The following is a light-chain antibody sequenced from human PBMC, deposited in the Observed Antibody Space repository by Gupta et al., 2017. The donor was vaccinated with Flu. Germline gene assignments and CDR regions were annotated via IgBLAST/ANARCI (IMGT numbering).Light chain of an antibody. CDR3: KVRDSTDNHHAV. CDR2: DNT. CDR1: NLRNTY. Sequence: SSELTQAPAVSVALGQTVRITCQGDNLRNTYASWYQQRPGQAPFLVIYDNTNRPSGIPDRISGSNSGNTDSLTITRAEAEDEADYDWKVRDSTDNHHAVFGGGTKLTVL. J-gene: IGLJ2*01. V-gene: IGLV3-19*01.